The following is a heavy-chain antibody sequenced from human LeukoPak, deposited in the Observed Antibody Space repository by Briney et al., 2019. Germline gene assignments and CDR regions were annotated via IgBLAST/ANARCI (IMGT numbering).Heavy chain of an antibody. CDR2: INEDGSEK. D-gene: IGHD3-10*01. V-gene: IGHV3-7*01. J-gene: IGHJ4*02. Sequence: GSLRLSCAASAFTFSRYWTTWVRQAPGKGLEWEANINEDGSEKYYLDSVRGRFTISRDNAKNSLYLQMDSLRAEDTAVYYCARLFVYGSGAEAFDYWGQGALVTVSS. CDR3: ARLFVYGSGAEAFDY. CDR1: AFTFSRYW.